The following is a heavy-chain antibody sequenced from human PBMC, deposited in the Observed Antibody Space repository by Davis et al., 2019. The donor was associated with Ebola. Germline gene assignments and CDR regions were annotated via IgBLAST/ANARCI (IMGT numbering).Heavy chain of an antibody. Sequence: GGSLRLSCAASGFTFSTYTMIWVRQAPGKGLEWVSSISSSSNYIDYADSVKGRFTVSRDNAKNSLYLQMNSLRAEDTAVYYCARLTTDYYYYYGMDVWGQGTTVTVSS. CDR2: ISSSSNYI. J-gene: IGHJ6*02. CDR1: GFTFSTYT. D-gene: IGHD4-11*01. CDR3: ARLTTDYYYYYGMDV. V-gene: IGHV3-21*01.